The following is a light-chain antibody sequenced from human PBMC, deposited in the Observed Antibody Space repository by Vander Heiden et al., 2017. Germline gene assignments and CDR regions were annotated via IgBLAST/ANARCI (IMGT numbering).Light chain of an antibody. Sequence: QSVLTQPPSASGTPAQRVTLSCSGSDSNIGINTVNWYQQLPGTAPKLLIYNNNQRPSGVPDRFSGSKSGTSASLAIIGLQSEDEADYYCSAWDKWPHVFGTGTKVTV. CDR3: SAWDKWPHV. V-gene: IGLV1-44*01. CDR2: NNN. J-gene: IGLJ1*01. CDR1: DSNIGINT.